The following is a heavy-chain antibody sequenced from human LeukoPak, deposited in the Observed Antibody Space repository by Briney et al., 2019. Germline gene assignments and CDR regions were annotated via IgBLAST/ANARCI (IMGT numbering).Heavy chain of an antibody. Sequence: GGSLRLSCAASGFTFSSYWMHWVRQAPGKGLVWVSRINSDGSSTSYAGSVKGRFTISRENAKNSLYLQMNSLRAGDTAVYYCARAAYSSTWYSRYFDLWGRGTLVTVSS. D-gene: IGHD6-13*01. V-gene: IGHV3-74*01. CDR3: ARAAYSSTWYSRYFDL. J-gene: IGHJ2*01. CDR1: GFTFSSYW. CDR2: INSDGSST.